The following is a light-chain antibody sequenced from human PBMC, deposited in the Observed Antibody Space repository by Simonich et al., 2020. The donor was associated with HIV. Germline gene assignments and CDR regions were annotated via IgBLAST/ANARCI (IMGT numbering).Light chain of an antibody. CDR1: ISDVGGYNY. Sequence: QSALTQPASVSGSPGQSITISCTGTISDVGGYNYVSWYQQHPGKAPKIMIYDVRKWPPGVSNRFSGAKSGNTASLTISGLQSDDEADYYCCSYAGSSTFVVFGGGTKLTVV. V-gene: IGLV2-23*02. CDR3: CSYAGSSTFVV. CDR2: DVR. J-gene: IGLJ2*01.